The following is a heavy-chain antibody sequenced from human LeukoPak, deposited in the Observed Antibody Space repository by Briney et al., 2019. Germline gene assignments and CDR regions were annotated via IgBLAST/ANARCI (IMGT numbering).Heavy chain of an antibody. D-gene: IGHD2-2*01. J-gene: IGHJ3*02. CDR1: GGSISSHY. V-gene: IGHV4-59*11. Sequence: PSETLSLTCTVSGGSISSHYWSWIRQPPGKGLEWVGYIYYSGSTNYNPSLKSRVTISVDTSKNQFSLKLSSVTAADTAVYYCAGSCSSTSCYGGSAHDAFDIWGQGTMATVSS. CDR3: AGSCSSTSCYGGSAHDAFDI. CDR2: IYYSGST.